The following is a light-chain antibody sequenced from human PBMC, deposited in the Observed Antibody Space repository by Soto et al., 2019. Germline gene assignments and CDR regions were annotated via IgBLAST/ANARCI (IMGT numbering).Light chain of an antibody. Sequence: EIVLTQSPATLSLSPGERATLSCKASQSVNTYIAWYQQKPGQAPRLLIYDASNRATAIPPRFSGSGSGTDLTFTISSLEPEDFAVYYCQQRSNWPLTFGGGTKVEIK. CDR1: QSVNTY. CDR2: DAS. CDR3: QQRSNWPLT. V-gene: IGKV3-11*01. J-gene: IGKJ4*01.